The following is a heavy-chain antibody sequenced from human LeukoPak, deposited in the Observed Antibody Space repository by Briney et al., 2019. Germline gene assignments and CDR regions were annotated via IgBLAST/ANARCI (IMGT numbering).Heavy chain of an antibody. CDR3: AREDNSGWLY. Sequence: PSETLSLTCTVSGGSISSYYWSWIRQPPGKGLEWIGYIYYGGSTNYNPSLKSRVTISVDTSKNQFSLKLSSVTAADTAVYYCAREDNSGWLYWGQGTLVTVSS. CDR1: GGSISSYY. D-gene: IGHD6-19*01. J-gene: IGHJ4*02. CDR2: IYYGGST. V-gene: IGHV4-59*01.